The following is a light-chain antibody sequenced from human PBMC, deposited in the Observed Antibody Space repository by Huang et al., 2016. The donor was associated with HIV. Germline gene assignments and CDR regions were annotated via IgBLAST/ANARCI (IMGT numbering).Light chain of an antibody. CDR3: QQRTNWPTWT. Sequence: EIVLTQSPATLSLSPGARATISCRASQSVSSYLAWYQQKPGQAPRLLIYDASNRATGIPARFSGSGSGTDFTLTISSLEPEDFAVYYCQQRTNWPTWTFGQGTKVEIK. J-gene: IGKJ1*01. CDR2: DAS. CDR1: QSVSSY. V-gene: IGKV3-11*01.